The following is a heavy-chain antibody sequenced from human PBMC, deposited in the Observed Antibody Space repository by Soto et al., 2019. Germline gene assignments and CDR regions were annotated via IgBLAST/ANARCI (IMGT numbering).Heavy chain of an antibody. D-gene: IGHD6-19*01. J-gene: IGHJ4*02. CDR1: GFTFSSYS. Sequence: WGSLRLSCAASGFTFSSYSMHWFRQSPGKGLEWVAVVSYDGSNIYYTDSVKGRFTISRDNSKNTLYLQMNSLKPEDTAVYYCARVYSSLDYGIDYWGQGTLVTVSS. CDR2: VSYDGSNI. V-gene: IGHV3-30-3*01. CDR3: ARVYSSLDYGIDY.